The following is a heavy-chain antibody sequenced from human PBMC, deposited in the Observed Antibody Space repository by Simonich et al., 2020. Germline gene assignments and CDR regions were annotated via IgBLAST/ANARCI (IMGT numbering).Heavy chain of an antibody. CDR1: GFTFSSYW. CDR3: ARDGLGTAYYYYMDV. Sequence: EVQLVESGGGLVQPGGSLRLYCAASGFTFSSYWMSWVRQARGKGLEWVANKKQDGREKYYVDSVKARFTISRDNAKNSLYSKMNSLSAEDTAVYYCARDGLGTAYYYYMDVWGKGTTVTVSS. CDR2: KKQDGREK. D-gene: IGHD7-27*01. V-gene: IGHV3-7*01. J-gene: IGHJ6*03.